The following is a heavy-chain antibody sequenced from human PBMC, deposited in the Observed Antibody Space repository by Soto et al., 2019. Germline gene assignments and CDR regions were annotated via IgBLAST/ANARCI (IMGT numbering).Heavy chain of an antibody. V-gene: IGHV3-48*01. CDR1: GFTFSSYS. D-gene: IGHD6-19*01. Sequence: EVQLVESGGGLVQPGGSLRLSCTASGFTFSSYSMNWVRQAPGKGLEWVSYITSSSSPIYYADSVKGRFTISRYNAKNSLSLQMNNLRTEDTAFYYCARSSSGWAYFFDYWGQGTLVTVSS. CDR2: ITSSSSPI. CDR3: ARSSSGWAYFFDY. J-gene: IGHJ4*02.